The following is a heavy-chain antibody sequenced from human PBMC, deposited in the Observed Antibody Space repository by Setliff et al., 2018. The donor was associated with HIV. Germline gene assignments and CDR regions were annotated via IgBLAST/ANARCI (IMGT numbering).Heavy chain of an antibody. Sequence: SETLSLTCAVSGASFVGDNHWSWIRQTPERGLEWIAYFMYTDIHYVNYLNYRNPSLASRLSISVDKSKNQFSLKLSSVTAADTAVYYCARVRATVTSYYFDYWGQGTLVTVSS. CDR3: ARVRATVTSYYFDY. CDR1: GASFVGDNH. J-gene: IGHJ4*02. CDR2: FMYTDIHYVNYLN. V-gene: IGHV4-30-4*01. D-gene: IGHD4-17*01.